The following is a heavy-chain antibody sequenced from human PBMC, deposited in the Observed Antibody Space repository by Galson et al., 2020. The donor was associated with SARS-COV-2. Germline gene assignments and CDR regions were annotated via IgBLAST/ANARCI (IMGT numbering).Heavy chain of an antibody. V-gene: IGHV3-15*01. D-gene: IGHD5-18*01. J-gene: IGHJ6*02. Sequence: GGSLRLSCAASGFTFSNAWMSWVRQAPGKGLEWVGRIKSKTDGGTADYAAPVKGRFTISRDDSKNTLYLQMNSLKTEDTAVYYCTTYSYGSLYYYYGMDVWGQGTTVTVSS. CDR3: TTYSYGSLYYYYGMDV. CDR1: GFTFSNAW. CDR2: IKSKTDGGTA.